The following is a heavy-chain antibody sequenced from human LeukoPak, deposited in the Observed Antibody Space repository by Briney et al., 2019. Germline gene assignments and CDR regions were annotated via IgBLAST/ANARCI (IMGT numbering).Heavy chain of an antibody. CDR1: GYTFTGYY. J-gene: IGHJ4*02. CDR2: ISPNSGGT. CDR3: ARDYDITIFGVAYYFDY. D-gene: IGHD3-3*01. Sequence: GASVKVSCKASGYTFTGYYMHWVRQAPGQGLEWMGRISPNSGGTNYAQKFQGRVTMTRDTSISTAYMELSRLRSDDTAVYYCARDYDITIFGVAYYFDYWGQGTLVTVSS. V-gene: IGHV1-2*06.